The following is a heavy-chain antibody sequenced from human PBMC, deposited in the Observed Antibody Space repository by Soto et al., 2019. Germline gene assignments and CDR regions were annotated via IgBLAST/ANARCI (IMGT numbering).Heavy chain of an antibody. CDR3: AREADTAMVKSLYYYYYGMDV. J-gene: IGHJ6*02. D-gene: IGHD5-18*01. CDR1: GYTFTGYY. CDR2: INPNSGGT. V-gene: IGHV1-2*02. Sequence: GASVKVSCKASGYTFTGYYMHWVRQAPGQGLEWMGWINPNSGGTNYAQKFQGRVTMTRATSISTAYMELSRLRSDDTAVYYCAREADTAMVKSLYYYYYGMDVWGQGTTVTVSS.